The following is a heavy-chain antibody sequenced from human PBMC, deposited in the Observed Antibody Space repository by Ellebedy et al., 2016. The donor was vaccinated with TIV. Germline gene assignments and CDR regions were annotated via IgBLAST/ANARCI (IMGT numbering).Heavy chain of an antibody. J-gene: IGHJ5*02. V-gene: IGHV3-7*01. CDR2: IRQEGDVK. D-gene: IGHD4-17*01. CDR3: ARRASYGDYAVQVNSWFDP. CDR1: GFTLSSYE. Sequence: GESLKISCGASGFTLSSYEMNWVRQAPGKGLEWVADIRQEGDVKYYADSVKGRFTVSRDNAQNSLYLQMNSLRVEDTAVYYCARRASYGDYAVQVNSWFDPWGQGTLVTVFS.